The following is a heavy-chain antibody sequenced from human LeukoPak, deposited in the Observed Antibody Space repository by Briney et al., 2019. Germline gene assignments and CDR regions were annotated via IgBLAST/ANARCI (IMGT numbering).Heavy chain of an antibody. V-gene: IGHV4-59*01. D-gene: IGHD2-2*01. CDR3: ASCIPPTPRTSCHNDY. J-gene: IGHJ4*02. CDR2: IYYSGST. CDR1: GGSISSYY. Sequence: PSETLSLTCTVSGGSISSYYWSWIRQPPGKGLEWIGYIYYSGSTNYNPSLKSRVTISVDTSKNQFSLKLSSVTAADTAVYYCASCIPPTPRTSCHNDYWGQGTLVTVSS.